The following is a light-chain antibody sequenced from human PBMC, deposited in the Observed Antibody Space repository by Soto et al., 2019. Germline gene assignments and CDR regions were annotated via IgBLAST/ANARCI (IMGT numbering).Light chain of an antibody. CDR2: RNN. Sequence: QSVLPQPPSASGTPGQRVTISCSGSSSNIGSNYVYWYQQLPGTAPKLLSYRNNQRPSGVPDRFSGSKSGTSASLAISGLRSEDEADYYCAAWADSLSGVVFGGGTKLTVL. CDR3: AAWADSLSGVV. J-gene: IGLJ2*01. V-gene: IGLV1-47*01. CDR1: SSNIGSNY.